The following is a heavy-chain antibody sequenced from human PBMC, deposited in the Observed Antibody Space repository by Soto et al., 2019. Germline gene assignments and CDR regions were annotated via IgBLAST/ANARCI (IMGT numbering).Heavy chain of an antibody. D-gene: IGHD2-2*01. CDR3: ARDRLVPYGYGMDV. J-gene: IGHJ6*02. Sequence: PGGSLRLSCAASGFTFRSYGIHWFGQAPGKGLEWVALIWFDGSKKYYVDSVKGRFAVSRDNSKNTLYLQMNSLRVEDTAVYYCARDRLVPYGYGMDVWGQGTTVTVSS. V-gene: IGHV3-33*01. CDR1: GFTFRSYG. CDR2: IWFDGSKK.